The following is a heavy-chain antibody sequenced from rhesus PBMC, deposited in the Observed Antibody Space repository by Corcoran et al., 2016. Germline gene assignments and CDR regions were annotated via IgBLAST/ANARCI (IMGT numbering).Heavy chain of an antibody. CDR3: ARVVPYSGTAAYFAS. CDR2: IYGRIGAS. J-gene: IGHJ4*01. CDR1: GGSISSGYG. V-gene: IGHV4S7*01. D-gene: IGHD6-25*01. Sequence: QVQLQESGPGLVKPSETLSLTCAVSGGSISSGYGWSWIRQPPGKGLEWIGQIYGRIGASYNTPSIKIRVTFSTDTSKNPFSLKLGFVPAADPAFYYVARVVPYSGTAAYFASGGQGVLVTVPS.